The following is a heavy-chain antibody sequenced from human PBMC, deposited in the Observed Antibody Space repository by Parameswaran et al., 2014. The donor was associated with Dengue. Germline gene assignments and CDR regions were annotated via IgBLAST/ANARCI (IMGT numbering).Heavy chain of an antibody. Sequence: GKGLEWIGRIYTSGSTNYNPSLKSRVTISVDTSKNQFSLKLSSVTAADTAVYYCARVSGDGSGSRYWFDPWGQGTLVTVSS. D-gene: IGHD3-10*01. J-gene: IGHJ5*02. CDR2: IYTSGST. V-gene: IGHV4-4*07. CDR3: ARVSGDGSGSRYWFDP.